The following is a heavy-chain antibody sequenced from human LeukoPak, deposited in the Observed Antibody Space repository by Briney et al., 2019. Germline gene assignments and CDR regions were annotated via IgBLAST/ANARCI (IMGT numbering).Heavy chain of an antibody. CDR1: GFTFSSYA. J-gene: IGHJ4*02. V-gene: IGHV3-23*01. CDR3: AKGRRYFDWVTLY. Sequence: PGGSLRLSCAASGFTFSSYAMSWVRQAPGKGLEWVSAISGSGGSTYYADSVKGRFTISRVNSKNTLYLQMNSLRAEDTAVYYCAKGRRYFDWVTLYWGQGTLVTVSS. CDR2: ISGSGGST. D-gene: IGHD3-9*01.